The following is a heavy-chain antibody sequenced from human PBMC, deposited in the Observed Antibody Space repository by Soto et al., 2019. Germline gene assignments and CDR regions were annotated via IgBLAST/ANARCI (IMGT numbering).Heavy chain of an antibody. D-gene: IGHD2-2*01. J-gene: IGHJ4*02. CDR3: ARTPRVVVPDDVFDY. CDR2: INHSGST. CDR1: GGSFSGYY. V-gene: IGHV4-34*01. Sequence: PSQTLSLTCAVYGGSFSGYYWSWIRQPPGKGLEWIGEINHSGSTNYNPSLKSRVTISVDTSKNQFSLKLSSVTAADTAVYYCARTPRVVVPDDVFDYCGQGTLVTVSS.